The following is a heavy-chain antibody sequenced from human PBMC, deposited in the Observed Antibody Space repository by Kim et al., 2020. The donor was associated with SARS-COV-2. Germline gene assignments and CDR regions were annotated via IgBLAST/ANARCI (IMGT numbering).Heavy chain of an antibody. V-gene: IGHV3-21*01. CDR2: ISTRSQYI. J-gene: IGHJ4*02. D-gene: IGHD6-19*01. Sequence: GGSLRLSCAASGFTFSDYDMNRVRQAPGKGLEWVSSISTRSQYIYYGDSVKGRFTISRDNAKNSLYVQMNSLRDEDTAVYYCARHRIGRIAVTGFDYWGQGTLVTVSS. CDR1: GFTFSDYD. CDR3: ARHRIGRIAVTGFDY.